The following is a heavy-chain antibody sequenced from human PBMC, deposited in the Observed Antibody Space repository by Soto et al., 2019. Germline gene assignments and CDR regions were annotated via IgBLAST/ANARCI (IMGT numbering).Heavy chain of an antibody. Sequence: QVQLVQSGAEVKKPGSSVKVSCKDSGGTFSTYSMFWVRQAPGQGLEWMGRIIPMLGVRNYAQRFQDRVTITADKSTATGHMDLSSLRSEDKALYYGTIGSWSGEVFDIWGQGTMVTVSS. CDR1: GGTFSTYS. CDR2: IIPMLGVR. V-gene: IGHV1-69*02. CDR3: TIGSWSGEVFDI. J-gene: IGHJ3*02. D-gene: IGHD2-21*01.